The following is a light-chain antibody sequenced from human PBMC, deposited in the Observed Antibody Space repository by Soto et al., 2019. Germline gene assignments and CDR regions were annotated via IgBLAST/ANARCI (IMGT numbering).Light chain of an antibody. CDR3: QSYPWV. CDR2: GNS. V-gene: IGLV1-40*01. CDR1: SSNIGAGYD. Sequence: QSVLTQPPSVSGAPGQRVTISCTGSSSNIGAGYDVHWYQQLPGTAPKLLIYGNSNRPSGVPDRFSGSKSGTSASLAITGLQAEDEADYYCQSYPWVFGGGTKVTVL. J-gene: IGLJ3*02.